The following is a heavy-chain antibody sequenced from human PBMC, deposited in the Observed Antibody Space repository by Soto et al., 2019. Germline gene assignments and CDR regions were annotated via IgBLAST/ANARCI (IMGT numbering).Heavy chain of an antibody. J-gene: IGHJ6*02. CDR2: IYPGDSDT. V-gene: IGHV5-51*01. Sequence: PGESLKISCRGSGYSFSSYWIAWVRQMPGKGLEWMGIIYPGDSDTRYSPSFQGQVTISADKSVSTAYLQWSSLKASDTAMYYCARRASSSVTTPYGMDVWGQETTVTVSS. D-gene: IGHD6-6*01. CDR3: ARRASSSVTTPYGMDV. CDR1: GYSFSSYW.